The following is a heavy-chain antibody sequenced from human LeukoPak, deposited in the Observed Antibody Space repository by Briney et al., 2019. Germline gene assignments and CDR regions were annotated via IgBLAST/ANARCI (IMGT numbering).Heavy chain of an antibody. CDR1: GGSISSYY. Sequence: PSETLSLTCTVSGGSISSYYWSWIRQPPGKGLEWIGYIYYSGSTNYNPSLKSRVTISVDTSKNQFSLKLSSVTAADTAVYYCARDNHNHYFDYWGQGTLVTVSS. J-gene: IGHJ4*02. CDR3: ARDNHNHYFDY. CDR2: IYYSGST. V-gene: IGHV4-59*01.